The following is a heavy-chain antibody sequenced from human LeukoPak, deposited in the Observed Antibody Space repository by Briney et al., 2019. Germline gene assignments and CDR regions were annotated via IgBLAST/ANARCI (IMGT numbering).Heavy chain of an antibody. J-gene: IGHJ4*02. D-gene: IGHD3-22*01. V-gene: IGHV3-74*01. CDR2: INSDGSST. CDR3: ARDRPNYYGSDGHYYRRDGDY. CDR1: GFTFSSYW. Sequence: GGSLRLSCAASGFTFSSYWMHWVRQAPGKGLVWVSRINSDGSSTSYADSVKGRFTISRDNAKNTLHLQMNSLRAEDTAVYYCARDRPNYYGSDGHYYRRDGDYWGRGTLVSVSS.